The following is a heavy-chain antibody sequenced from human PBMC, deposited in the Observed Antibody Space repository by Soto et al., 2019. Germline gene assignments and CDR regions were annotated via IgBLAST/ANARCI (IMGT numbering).Heavy chain of an antibody. J-gene: IGHJ6*04. CDR3: ARGGGVTAIRYYYYGMDG. CDR2: MNPNSGNT. CDR1: GYTFTSYD. D-gene: IGHD2-21*02. Sequence: ASVKVSCKASGYTFTSYDINWVRQATGQGLEWMGWMNPNSGNTGYAQKFQGRVTMTRNTSISTAYMELSSLRSEDTAVYYCARGGGVTAIRYYYYGMDGWGKGTTVTVSS. V-gene: IGHV1-8*01.